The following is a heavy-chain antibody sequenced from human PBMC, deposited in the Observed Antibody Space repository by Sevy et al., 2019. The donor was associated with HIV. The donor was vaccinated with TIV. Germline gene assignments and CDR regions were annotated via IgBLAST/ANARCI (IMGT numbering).Heavy chain of an antibody. V-gene: IGHV3-30*02. J-gene: IGHJ3*01. Sequence: GGSLRLSCAASGFTFRSYGMYWVRQAPGKGLEWVAFIRYDGTAKYYADSVKGRFTISRDNSKNTLYLQMNSLRPEDTSVYYCAKGLGMVQGALLSEDLWGQGTMVTVSS. D-gene: IGHD3-10*01. CDR3: AKGLGMVQGALLSEDL. CDR2: IRYDGTAK. CDR1: GFTFRSYG.